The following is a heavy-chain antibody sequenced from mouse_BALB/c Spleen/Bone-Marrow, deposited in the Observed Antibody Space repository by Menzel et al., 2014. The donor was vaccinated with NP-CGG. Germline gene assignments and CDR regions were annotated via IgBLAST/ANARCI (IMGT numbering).Heavy chain of an antibody. D-gene: IGHD6-1*01. V-gene: IGHV2-9*02. CDR2: IWAGGST. J-gene: IGHJ4*01. CDR3: ARPTPRYFAMDY. Sequence: VQVVESGPGLVAPSQSLSITCTVSGFSLTSYGVHWVRQPPGKGLEWLGVIWAGGSTNYNSALMSRLSISKDNSKSQVFLKMNSLQTDDTGMYYCARPTPRYFAMDYWGQGTSVTVSS. CDR1: GFSLTSYG.